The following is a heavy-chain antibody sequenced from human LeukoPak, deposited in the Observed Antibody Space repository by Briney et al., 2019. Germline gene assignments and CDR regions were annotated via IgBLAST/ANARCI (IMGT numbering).Heavy chain of an antibody. CDR3: ARSITIFGVVINYFDY. Sequence: GGSLRLSCAASGFTFSSYGMHWVRQAPGKGLEWVAVIWYDGSNKYYADSVKGRFTISRDNSKNTLYLQMNSLRAEDTAVYYCARSITIFGVVINYFDYWGQGTLVTVSS. CDR2: IWYDGSNK. V-gene: IGHV3-33*01. D-gene: IGHD3-3*01. J-gene: IGHJ4*02. CDR1: GFTFSSYG.